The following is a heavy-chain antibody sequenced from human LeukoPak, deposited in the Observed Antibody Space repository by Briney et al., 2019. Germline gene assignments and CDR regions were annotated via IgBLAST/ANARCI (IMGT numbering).Heavy chain of an antibody. CDR3: ARGYCSSTSCSWYNWFDP. V-gene: IGHV1-2*02. CDR1: GYTFTGYY. D-gene: IGHD2-2*01. CDR2: INPNSGGT. J-gene: IGHJ5*02. Sequence: ASVKVSCKASGYTFTGYYMHWVRQAPGQGLERMGWINPNSGGTNYAQKFQGRVTMTRDTSISTAYMELSRLRSDDTAVYYCARGYCSSTSCSWYNWFDPWGQGTLVTVSS.